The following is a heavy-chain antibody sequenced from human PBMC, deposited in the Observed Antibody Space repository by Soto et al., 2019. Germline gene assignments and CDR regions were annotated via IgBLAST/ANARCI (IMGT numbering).Heavy chain of an antibody. CDR1: GGTFSSYA. CDR2: IIPIFGTA. Sequence: QVQLVQSGAEVKKPGSSVKVSCKASGGTFSSYAISWVRQAPGQGLEWMGGIIPIFGTANYAQKFQGRVTITADESTSTAYMELSSLRSEDTAVYYCARGRPGAHYYDSSGYYYFDYWGQGTLVTVSS. V-gene: IGHV1-69*12. CDR3: ARGRPGAHYYDSSGYYYFDY. J-gene: IGHJ4*02. D-gene: IGHD3-22*01.